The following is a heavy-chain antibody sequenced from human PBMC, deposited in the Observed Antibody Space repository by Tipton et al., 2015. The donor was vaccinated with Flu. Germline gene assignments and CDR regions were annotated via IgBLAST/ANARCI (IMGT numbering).Heavy chain of an antibody. J-gene: IGHJ4*02. CDR2: VSRPGST. CDR3: ARHTGDSVRGIIDY. V-gene: IGHV4-38-2*01. CDR1: GDSISSDYY. D-gene: IGHD3-10*02. Sequence: TLSPTCAVSGDSISSDYYWGWIRQFPGKGLEWIGTVSRPGSTVYNPSLKSRVTISIDTSKNQFSLKLSSVTAADTAVYYCARHTGDSVRGIIDYWGQGTLVTVSS.